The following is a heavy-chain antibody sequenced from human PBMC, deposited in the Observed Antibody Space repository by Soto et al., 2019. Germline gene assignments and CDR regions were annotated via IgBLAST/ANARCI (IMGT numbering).Heavy chain of an antibody. CDR1: GGSISSSSYY. CDR2: IYYSGST. D-gene: IGHD3-10*01. CDR3: ARHVGGTMGRSFYFDY. V-gene: IGHV4-39*01. J-gene: IGHJ4*02. Sequence: SETLSLTCTVSGGSISSSSYYWGWIRQPPGKGLEWIGSIYYSGSTYYNPSLKSRVTISVDTSNNQFSLKLNSVTAADTAVYYCARHVGGTMGRSFYFDYWGQGTLVTVSA.